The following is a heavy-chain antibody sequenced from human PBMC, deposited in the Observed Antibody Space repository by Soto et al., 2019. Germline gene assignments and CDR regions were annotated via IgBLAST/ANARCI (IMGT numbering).Heavy chain of an antibody. Sequence: PSETLSLTCTVSGGSISSYYWSWIRQPPGKGLEWIGYIYYSGSTNYNPSLKSRVTISVDTSKNQFSLKLSSVTAADTAVYYCATSPGYSYGFGFDYWGQGTLVTVSS. V-gene: IGHV4-59*08. CDR2: IYYSGST. CDR1: GGSISSYY. CDR3: ATSPGYSYGFGFDY. D-gene: IGHD5-18*01. J-gene: IGHJ4*02.